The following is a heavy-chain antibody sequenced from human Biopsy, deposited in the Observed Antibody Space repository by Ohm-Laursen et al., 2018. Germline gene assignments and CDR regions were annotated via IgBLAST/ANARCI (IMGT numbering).Heavy chain of an antibody. V-gene: IGHV3-48*03. J-gene: IGHJ4*02. CDR2: ISSSGSTI. D-gene: IGHD6-19*01. Sequence: SLRLSCTASGFTFSSYEMNWVRQAPGKGLEWVSYISSSGSTIHNADSVKGRFTISRDNAKNSLYLQMNSLRAEDTAVYYCAGDYPSYSSVWYREPIIHCWGQGTLVTVSS. CDR1: GFTFSSYE. CDR3: AGDYPSYSSVWYREPIIHC.